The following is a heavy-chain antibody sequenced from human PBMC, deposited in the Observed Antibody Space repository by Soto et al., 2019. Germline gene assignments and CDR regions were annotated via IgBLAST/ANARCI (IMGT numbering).Heavy chain of an antibody. CDR2: MDPITGGT. D-gene: IGHD2-15*01. J-gene: IGHJ6*02. CDR1: GYNLGAYY. Sequence: ASVKVSCKASGYNLGAYYRYWVRQAPGLGLEWVGLMDPITGGTDYEERLRDRVTMTRDTSINTAYMELRRLRSDDTAIYFCARGRDAASQFYSHHGMDVWGQGTTVTLSS. V-gene: IGHV1-2*02. CDR3: ARGRDAASQFYSHHGMDV.